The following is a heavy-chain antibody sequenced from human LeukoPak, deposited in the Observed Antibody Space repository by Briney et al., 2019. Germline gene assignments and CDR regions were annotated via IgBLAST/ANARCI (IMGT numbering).Heavy chain of an antibody. V-gene: IGHV1-24*01. J-gene: IGHJ3*02. CDR3: ALDFSSSTFRYFSGSFDI. Sequence: ASVKVSCKVSGYTLTELPMHWVRRAPGTGLGWMGGLDPEDGETFYQQKSQGRVPMTEHTSPDKAYLELSSLRPEDPAQYYCALDFSSSTFRYFSGSFDIWGQGTMVTVSS. CDR1: GYTLTELP. D-gene: IGHD3-16*01. CDR2: LDPEDGET.